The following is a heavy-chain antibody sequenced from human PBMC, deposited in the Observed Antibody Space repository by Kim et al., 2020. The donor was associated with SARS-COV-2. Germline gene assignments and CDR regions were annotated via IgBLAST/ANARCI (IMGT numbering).Heavy chain of an antibody. D-gene: IGHD6-6*01. CDR3: ARGPGLMREYSSSSLDIPYEY. Sequence: SETLSLTCAVYGGSFSGYYWSWIRQPPGKGLEWIGEINHSGSTNYNPSLKSRVTISVDTSKNQFSLKLSSVTAADTAVYYCARGPGLMREYSSSSLDIPYEYWGQGTLVTVSS. CDR1: GGSFSGYY. V-gene: IGHV4-34*01. J-gene: IGHJ4*02. CDR2: INHSGST.